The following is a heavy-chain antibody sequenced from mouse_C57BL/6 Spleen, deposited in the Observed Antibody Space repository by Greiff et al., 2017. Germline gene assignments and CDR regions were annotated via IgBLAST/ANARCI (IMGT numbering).Heavy chain of an antibody. V-gene: IGHV14-4*01. CDR3: TTWVDGSSYEDY. Sequence: VQLQQPGAELVRPGASVKLSCTASGFNIKDDYMHWVKQRPEQGLEWIGWIDPENGDTEYASKFQGKATITADTSSNIAYLQLSSLTSEDTAVYYCTTWVDGSSYEDYWGQGTSVTVSS. D-gene: IGHD1-1*01. CDR2: IDPENGDT. CDR1: GFNIKDDY. J-gene: IGHJ4*01.